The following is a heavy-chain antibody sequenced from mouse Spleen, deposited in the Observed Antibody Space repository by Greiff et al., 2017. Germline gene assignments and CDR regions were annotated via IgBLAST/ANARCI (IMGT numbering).Heavy chain of an antibody. CDR1: GYTFTSYW. V-gene: IGHV1-69*01. D-gene: IGHD2-4*01. Sequence: QVQLQQPGAELVMPGASVKLSCKASGYTFTSYWMHWVKQRPGQGLEWIGEIDPSDSYTNYNQKFKGKATLTVDKSSSTAYMQLSSLTSEDSAVYYCARYDYGEGYWGQGTTLTVSS. J-gene: IGHJ2*01. CDR3: ARYDYGEGY. CDR2: IDPSDSYT.